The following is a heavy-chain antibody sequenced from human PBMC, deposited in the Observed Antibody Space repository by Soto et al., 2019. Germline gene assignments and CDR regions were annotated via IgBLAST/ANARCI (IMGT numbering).Heavy chain of an antibody. J-gene: IGHJ6*02. V-gene: IGHV3-48*02. Sequence: EVQLVESGGALVQPGGSLRLSCAASGFIFSAYNMNWVRQAPGKGLEWVSYISSGSTTIYYADSVKGRFTISRDNAKTSLYLKMNSLRDGETAVYYCARDRGTVTNDVGHYYGMDVWGQGTTVTVSS. D-gene: IGHD4-17*01. CDR3: ARDRGTVTNDVGHYYGMDV. CDR1: GFIFSAYN. CDR2: ISSGSTTI.